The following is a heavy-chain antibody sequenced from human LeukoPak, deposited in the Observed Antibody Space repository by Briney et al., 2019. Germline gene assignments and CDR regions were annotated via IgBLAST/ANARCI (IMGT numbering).Heavy chain of an antibody. J-gene: IGHJ6*02. Sequence: SETLSLTCTVSGGSISSYYWSWIRQPAGKGLDWIGRIYTSGSTNYNPSLTSRVTMSVDTSKNQFSLNLSSVTAAAPAVYYCARDLPQTYYDILTGYSSYYYGMDVWGQGTTVTVSS. V-gene: IGHV4-4*07. D-gene: IGHD3-9*01. CDR2: IYTSGST. CDR1: GGSISSYY. CDR3: ARDLPQTYYDILTGYSSYYYGMDV.